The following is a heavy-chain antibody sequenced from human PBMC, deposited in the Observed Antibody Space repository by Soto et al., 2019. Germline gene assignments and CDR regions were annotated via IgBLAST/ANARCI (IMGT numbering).Heavy chain of an antibody. CDR3: AGAAIGDPNWFDP. D-gene: IGHD4-17*01. CDR2: ISVYNGNT. V-gene: IGHV1-18*01. Sequence: QVQLVQSGAEVKKPGASVKVSCKASGYRFTSYGISWVRQAPGQGLEWMGWISVYNGNTNYAQKFQGRVTMTTDTSTSTAYMGLRSLRSDDTAVYYCAGAAIGDPNWFDPWGQGTLVTVSS. CDR1: GYRFTSYG. J-gene: IGHJ5*02.